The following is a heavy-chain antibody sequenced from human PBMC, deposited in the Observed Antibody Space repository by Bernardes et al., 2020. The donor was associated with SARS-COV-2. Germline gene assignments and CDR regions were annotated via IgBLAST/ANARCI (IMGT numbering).Heavy chain of an antibody. J-gene: IGHJ4*02. Sequence: SVKVSCKASGGTFSSYTISWVRQAPGQGLEWMGRIIPILGIANYAQKFQGRVTITADKSTSTAYMELSSLRAEDTAVYYCARGKLESYRGLFDYWGQGTLVTVSS. CDR3: ARGKLESYRGLFDY. CDR2: IIPILGIA. CDR1: GGTFSSYT. V-gene: IGHV1-69*02. D-gene: IGHD1-1*01.